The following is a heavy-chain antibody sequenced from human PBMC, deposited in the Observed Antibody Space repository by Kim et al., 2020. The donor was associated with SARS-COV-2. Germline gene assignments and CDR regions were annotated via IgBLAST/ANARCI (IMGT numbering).Heavy chain of an antibody. Sequence: GGSLRLSCAASGFTFSGYAMAWVRQAPGKGLEWVSAISGSAYNTYYADSVKGRFTISRDNSQNTLFLQMNSLRGEDTAVYYCARYPGGSNYVRFDDWGQGTLVTVSS. CDR2: ISGSAYNT. CDR1: GFTFSGYA. CDR3: ARYPGGSNYVRFDD. V-gene: IGHV3-23*01. D-gene: IGHD1-26*01. J-gene: IGHJ5*02.